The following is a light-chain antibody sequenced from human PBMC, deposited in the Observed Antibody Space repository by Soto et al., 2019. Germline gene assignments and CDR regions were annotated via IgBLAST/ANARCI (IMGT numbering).Light chain of an antibody. CDR1: RSDVGVNKY. J-gene: IGLJ3*02. Sequence: QSALTQPASVSGSPGQSITISCSGTRSDVGVNKYVSWFQQHPGTAPKLMIYEVNNRPSGVSNRISGSKSGNTASLTFSGLHEEDEADYYCSSYTSNGTWVFGRGTKLTVL. CDR2: EVN. CDR3: SSYTSNGTWV. V-gene: IGLV2-14*01.